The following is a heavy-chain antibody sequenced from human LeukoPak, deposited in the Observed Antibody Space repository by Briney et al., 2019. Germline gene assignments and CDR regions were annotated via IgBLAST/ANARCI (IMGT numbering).Heavy chain of an antibody. CDR2: IYTSGST. V-gene: IGHV4-61*02. CDR1: GASISSGEYY. D-gene: IGHD1-7*01. Sequence: SETLSLTCTVSGASISSGEYYWSWIRQPAGKGLEWIGRIYTSGSTNYNPSLKSRVTISVDTSKNQFSLKLSSVTAADTAVYYCARRRYELRRAFDYWGQGTLVTVSS. CDR3: ARRRYELRRAFDY. J-gene: IGHJ4*02.